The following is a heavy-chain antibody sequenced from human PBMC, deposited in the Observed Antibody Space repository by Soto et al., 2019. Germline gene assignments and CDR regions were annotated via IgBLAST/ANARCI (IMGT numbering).Heavy chain of an antibody. Sequence: SETLSLTCTVSGGSISSADFFWTWLRQPPGKGLEWLGSIYYSGTTYYNPSLNGRLIISIDTSRNQFSLSLNSVTAADTAVYFCAREPYLPMARNDFWGQGAQVTVSS. D-gene: IGHD3-10*01. CDR2: IYYSGTT. CDR1: GGSISSADFF. CDR3: AREPYLPMARNDF. J-gene: IGHJ4*02. V-gene: IGHV4-30-4*01.